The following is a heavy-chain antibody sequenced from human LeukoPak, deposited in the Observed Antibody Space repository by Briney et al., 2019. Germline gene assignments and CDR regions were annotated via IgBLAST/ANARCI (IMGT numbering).Heavy chain of an antibody. CDR3: ARALRGRTDAFDI. V-gene: IGHV3-23*01. D-gene: IGHD2-2*01. CDR2: ISGSGGST. CDR1: GFTFSSYA. Sequence: GGSLRLSCAASGFTFSSYAMSWVRQAPGKGLEWVSAISGSGGSTYYADSVKGRFTISRDNSKNTLYLQMNSLRAEDTAVYYCARALRGRTDAFDIWGQGTMVTVSS. J-gene: IGHJ3*02.